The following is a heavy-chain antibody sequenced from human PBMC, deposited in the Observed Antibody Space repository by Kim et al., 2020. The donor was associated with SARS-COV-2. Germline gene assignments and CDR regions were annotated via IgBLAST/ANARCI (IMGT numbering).Heavy chain of an antibody. CDR1: GHFFTRDS. V-gene: IGHV1-3*01. Sequence: ASVKVSCKTSGHFFTRDSIHWVRQAPGQGLEWMGGIDCGNGNTIYSQKFQGRVTFTTDTSASTAYMELSSLRSEDSAAYYCLGGVYLDYWGQGTLGT. CDR2: IDCGNGNT. CDR3: LGGVYLDY. D-gene: IGHD3-16*01. J-gene: IGHJ4*02.